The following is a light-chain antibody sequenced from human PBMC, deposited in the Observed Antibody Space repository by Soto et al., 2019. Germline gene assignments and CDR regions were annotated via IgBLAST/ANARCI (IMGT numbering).Light chain of an antibody. CDR1: SSNIGAGYD. CDR2: GNS. J-gene: IGLJ1*01. V-gene: IGLV1-40*01. CDR3: QSYDSSLSAPV. Sequence: QAVVTQPPSVSGAPGQRVTISCTGSSSNIGAGYDVHWYQQLPGTAPKLLIYGNSNRPSRVPDRFSGSKSGTSASLAVTGLQAEDEADYYCQSYDSSLSAPVVGTGTKLTVL.